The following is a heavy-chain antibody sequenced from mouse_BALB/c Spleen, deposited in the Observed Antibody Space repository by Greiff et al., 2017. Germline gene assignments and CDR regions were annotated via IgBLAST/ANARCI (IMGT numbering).Heavy chain of an antibody. Sequence: EVQLQQSGAELVKPGASVKLSCTASGFNIKDTYMHWVKQRPEQGLEWIGRIDPANGNTKYDPKFQGKATITADTSSNTAYLQLSSLTSEDTAVYYCARGLRLDWYFDVWGAGTTVTVSS. CDR1: GFNIKDTY. D-gene: IGHD2-2*01. V-gene: IGHV14-3*02. J-gene: IGHJ1*01. CDR3: ARGLRLDWYFDV. CDR2: IDPANGNT.